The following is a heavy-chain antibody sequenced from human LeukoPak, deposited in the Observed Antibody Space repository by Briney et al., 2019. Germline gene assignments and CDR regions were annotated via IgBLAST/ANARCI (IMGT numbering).Heavy chain of an antibody. CDR1: GFTFSSYE. Sequence: QPGGSLRLSCAASGFTFSSYEMNWVRQAPGKGLEWVSYISSSGTTLYYADSVKGRFTISRDNAKNTLYLQMNSLRAEDTAVYYCAREPYYDFWSGWEPPYYYYGMDVWGQGTTVTVSS. D-gene: IGHD3-3*01. J-gene: IGHJ6*02. V-gene: IGHV3-48*03. CDR3: AREPYYDFWSGWEPPYYYYGMDV. CDR2: ISSSGTTL.